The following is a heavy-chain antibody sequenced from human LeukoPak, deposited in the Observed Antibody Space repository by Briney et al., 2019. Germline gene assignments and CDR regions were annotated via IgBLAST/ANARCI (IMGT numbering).Heavy chain of an antibody. CDR1: GFNFSDHY. CDR2: ISGSGATL. Sequence: PGGSLRLSCAASGFNFSDHYMSWVRQTPGRGLEWVTYISGSGATLHHADSVKGRFTISRDNAKNSLSLQMNSLRAEDMALYYCARALYGSSGYYDYWGQGILVTVSS. CDR3: ARALYGSSGYYDY. J-gene: IGHJ4*02. D-gene: IGHD3-22*01. V-gene: IGHV3-11*01.